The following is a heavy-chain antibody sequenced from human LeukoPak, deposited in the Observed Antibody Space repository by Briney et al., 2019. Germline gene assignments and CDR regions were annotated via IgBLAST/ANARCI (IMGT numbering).Heavy chain of an antibody. CDR3: ARDEGAKIAFAI. CDR2: IIPIFGTA. V-gene: IGHV1-69*06. CDR1: GGTFSSYA. Sequence: ASVKVSCKASGGTFSSYAISWVRQAPGQGLEWVGGIIPIFGTANYAQNFQGRVTITADSSTSTAYMELSSLRSEDTAVYFCARDEGAKIAFAIWGQGTMVTVSS. J-gene: IGHJ3*02. D-gene: IGHD1-26*01.